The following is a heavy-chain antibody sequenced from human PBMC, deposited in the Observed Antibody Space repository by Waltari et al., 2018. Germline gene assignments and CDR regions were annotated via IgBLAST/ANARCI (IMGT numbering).Heavy chain of an antibody. CDR3: ARDSSYYYDSSGGNWFDP. Sequence: QVQLVQSGAEVKKPGSSVKVSCKASGGTFSSYAISWVRQAPGQGLEWMGGIIPILGTANYAQKFQGRVTITADESTSTAYMELSSLRSEDTAVYYCARDSSYYYDSSGGNWFDPWGQGTLVTVSS. J-gene: IGHJ5*02. D-gene: IGHD3-22*01. V-gene: IGHV1-69*12. CDR2: IIPILGTA. CDR1: GGTFSSYA.